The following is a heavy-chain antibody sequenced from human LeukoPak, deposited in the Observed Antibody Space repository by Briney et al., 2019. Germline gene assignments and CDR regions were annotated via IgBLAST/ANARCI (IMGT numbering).Heavy chain of an antibody. CDR1: GDSVSSNIAA. D-gene: IGHD3-10*02. Sequence: SQTLSLTCAISGDSVSSNIAAWNWIRQSPSRGLEWLGRTYYRSKWKNDYAPSVKSRISINPDTSKNQFSLNLNCVTPEDTAVYCCARDVDDRVVTPFAFWGQGTLVTVSS. J-gene: IGHJ4*02. V-gene: IGHV6-1*01. CDR2: TYYRSKWKN. CDR3: ARDVDDRVVTPFAF.